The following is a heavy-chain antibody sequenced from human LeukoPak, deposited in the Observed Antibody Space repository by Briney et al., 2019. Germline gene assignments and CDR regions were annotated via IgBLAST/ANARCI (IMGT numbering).Heavy chain of an antibody. CDR2: ISGSDGST. CDR3: AKEEYSGSLLTLDY. CDR1: GFPLRSYG. D-gene: IGHD1-26*01. J-gene: IGHJ4*02. Sequence: GGSLRLSFAASGFPLRSYGMSWVRQAPGKGLEWVSAISGSDGSTYYTDSVKGRFTISRDNSRNTLYLQLNSLRAEDTAVYYCAKEEYSGSLLTLDYWGQGTLVTVSS. V-gene: IGHV3-23*01.